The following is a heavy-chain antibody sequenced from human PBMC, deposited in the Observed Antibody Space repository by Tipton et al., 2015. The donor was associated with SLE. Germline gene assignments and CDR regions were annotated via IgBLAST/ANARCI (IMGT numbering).Heavy chain of an antibody. CDR2: IYYSGST. CDR3: ARGVVGAPDAFDI. V-gene: IGHV4-39*01. Sequence: TLSLTCTVSGGSISSSSYYWGWIRQPPGKGLEWIGSIYYSGSTYYNPSLKSRVTISVDTSKNQFSLKLSSVTAADTAVYYCARGVVGAPDAFDIWGQGTMVTVSS. D-gene: IGHD1-26*01. CDR1: GGSISSSSYY. J-gene: IGHJ3*02.